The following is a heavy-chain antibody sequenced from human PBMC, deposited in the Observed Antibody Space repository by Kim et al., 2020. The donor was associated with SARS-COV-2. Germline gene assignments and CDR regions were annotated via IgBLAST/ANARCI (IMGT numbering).Heavy chain of an antibody. Sequence: GGSLRLSCAASGFTFSSYSMNWVRQAPGKGLEWVSSISSSSSYIYYADSVKGRFTISRDNAKNSLYLQMNSLRAEDTAVYYCARRGGYCSSTSCSPSAFDIWGQGTMVTVSS. J-gene: IGHJ3*02. CDR3: ARRGGYCSSTSCSPSAFDI. V-gene: IGHV3-21*01. CDR2: ISSSSSYI. D-gene: IGHD2-2*01. CDR1: GFTFSSYS.